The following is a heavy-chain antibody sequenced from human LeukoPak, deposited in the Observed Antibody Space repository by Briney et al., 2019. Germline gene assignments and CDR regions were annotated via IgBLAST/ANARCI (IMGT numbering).Heavy chain of an antibody. CDR3: AREAMKPNAFDI. CDR2: ISYDGSNK. CDR1: GFTFSSYA. V-gene: IGHV3-30-3*01. J-gene: IGHJ3*02. Sequence: GGSLRLSCAASGFTFSSYAMHWVRQAPGKGLEWVAVISYDGSNKYYADSVKGRFTISRDNSKNTLYLQMNSLRAEDTAVYYCAREAMKPNAFDIWGQGTMVTVSS.